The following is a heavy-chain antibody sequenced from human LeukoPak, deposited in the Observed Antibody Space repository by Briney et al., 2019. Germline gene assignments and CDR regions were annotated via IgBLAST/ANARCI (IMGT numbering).Heavy chain of an antibody. D-gene: IGHD6-19*01. CDR1: GFTFSSYS. CDR2: ISSSSSYI. Sequence: PGGSLRLSCAASGFTFSSYSMNWVRQAPGKGLEWVSSISSSSSYIYYADSVKGRFTISRDNAKNTLYLQMNSLRAEDTAVYYCAKDGTGWPHKFIDYWGQGTLVTVSS. J-gene: IGHJ4*02. V-gene: IGHV3-21*01. CDR3: AKDGTGWPHKFIDY.